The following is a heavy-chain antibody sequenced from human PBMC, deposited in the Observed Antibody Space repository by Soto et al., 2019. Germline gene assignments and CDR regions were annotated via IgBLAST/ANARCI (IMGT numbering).Heavy chain of an antibody. V-gene: IGHV4-39*01. CDR1: GGSISSSSYY. Sequence: QPQLQESGPGLVKPSETLSLTCTVSGGSISSSSYYWGWIRQPPGKGLEWIGSIYYSGSTYYNPSLKSRVTISVDTSKNQFSLKLSSVTAADTAVYYCARLSYYYDSSGYLSGYYFDYWGQGTLVTVSS. J-gene: IGHJ4*02. CDR3: ARLSYYYDSSGYLSGYYFDY. CDR2: IYYSGST. D-gene: IGHD3-22*01.